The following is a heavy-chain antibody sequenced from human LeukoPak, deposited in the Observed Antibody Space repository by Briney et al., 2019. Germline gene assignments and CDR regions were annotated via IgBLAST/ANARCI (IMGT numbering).Heavy chain of an antibody. CDR2: IWDDGSNK. CDR1: GFTFSSYG. Sequence: PGGSLRLSCAASGFTFSSYGVHWVRQAPGKGLEWVSVIWDDGSNKYYADSVKGRFTISRDNSKNTLYLQMNSLRAEDTAVYYCARDNYYDSSGYYPYDAFDMWGQGTMVTVSS. CDR3: ARDNYYDSSGYYPYDAFDM. D-gene: IGHD3-22*01. V-gene: IGHV3-33*01. J-gene: IGHJ3*02.